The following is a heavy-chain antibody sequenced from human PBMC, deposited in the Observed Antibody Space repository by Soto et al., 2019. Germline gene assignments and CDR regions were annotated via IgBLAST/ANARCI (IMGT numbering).Heavy chain of an antibody. J-gene: IGHJ3*02. Sequence: SVKVSCKASGGTFSSYAISWVRQAPGQGLEWMGGIIPIFGTANYAQKFQGRVTITADESTRTAYMELSSLRSEDTAVYYCARTPGYSGYDFRRTHAFDTWGQGTLVTVS. D-gene: IGHD5-12*01. CDR1: GGTFSSYA. CDR3: ARTPGYSGYDFRRTHAFDT. CDR2: IIPIFGTA. V-gene: IGHV1-69*13.